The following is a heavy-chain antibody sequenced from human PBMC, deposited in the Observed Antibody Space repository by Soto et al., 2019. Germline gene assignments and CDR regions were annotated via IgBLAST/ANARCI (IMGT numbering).Heavy chain of an antibody. CDR2: IVSDGSAI. D-gene: IGHD3-3*02. V-gene: IGHV3-33*01. J-gene: IGHJ3*02. CDR1: GFPFSFYG. CDR3: ARDDAFDNANGFDM. Sequence: GGSLRLSCAVSGFPFSFYGFHWVRQSPCKGLEWLGVIVSDGSAIYHADSLEGRFFISRDNSKDILYLQMNSLRVEDTAVYYCARDDAFDNANGFDMFGQGTMVPLSS.